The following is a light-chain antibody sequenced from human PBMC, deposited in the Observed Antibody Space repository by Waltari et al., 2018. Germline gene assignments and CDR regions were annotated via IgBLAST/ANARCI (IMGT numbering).Light chain of an antibody. J-gene: IGLJ2*01. CDR1: SPNIGTNS. Sequence: SVLTQPPSASGTPVQRVSIPFSASSPNIGTNSPNWYHQLPGTAPKLLIYANNQRPSGVPDRFSGSKSGTSASLAISGLQSEDEADYFCAAWDDSLNGPVFGGGTKLTVL. CDR2: ANN. CDR3: AAWDDSLNGPV. V-gene: IGLV1-44*01.